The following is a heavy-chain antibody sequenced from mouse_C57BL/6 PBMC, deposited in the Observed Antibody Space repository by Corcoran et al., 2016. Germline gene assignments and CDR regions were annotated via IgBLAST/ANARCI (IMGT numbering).Heavy chain of an antibody. D-gene: IGHD2-1*01. CDR2: IYPGSGNT. CDR1: GYTFTAYY. Sequence: QVQLKQFGAALVRPGAPVKLSCKASGYTFTAYYINWVKQRPGQGLEWIARIYPGSGNTYYNEKFKGKATLTAEKSSSTAYMQRSSLSSEDSAVYFCAGSGGNYLFASWGQGTLVTVSA. J-gene: IGHJ3*01. CDR3: AGSGGNYLFAS. V-gene: IGHV1-76*01.